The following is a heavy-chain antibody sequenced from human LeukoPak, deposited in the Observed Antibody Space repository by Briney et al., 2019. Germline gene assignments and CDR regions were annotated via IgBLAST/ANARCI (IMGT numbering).Heavy chain of an antibody. J-gene: IGHJ4*02. V-gene: IGHV3-30*04. D-gene: IGHD1-26*01. CDR3: AREVSGSYFDY. Sequence: GRSLRLSCTASGFTFSSYAMHWVRQAPGKGLEWVAVILYDGSKKYYGDSVKGRLTISRDNSKNTLYLQMSSLRAEDTAVYYCAREVSGSYFDYWGQGTLVTVPS. CDR2: ILYDGSKK. CDR1: GFTFSSYA.